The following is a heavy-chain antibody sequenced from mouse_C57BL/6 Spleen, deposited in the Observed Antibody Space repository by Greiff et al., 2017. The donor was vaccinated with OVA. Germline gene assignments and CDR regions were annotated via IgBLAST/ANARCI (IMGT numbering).Heavy chain of an antibody. CDR2: INPGSGYT. D-gene: IGHD1-1*01. Sequence: QVQLQQSGAELVKPGASVKLSCKASGYTFTSYWMHWVKQRPGQGLEWIGYINPGSGYTKYNQKFKDKATLTADKSSSTASMQLSSLTYEDSAVYDCAREDYCGSSPYAMDYWGQGTSVTVSS. V-gene: IGHV1-7*01. CDR3: AREDYCGSSPYAMDY. J-gene: IGHJ4*01. CDR1: GYTFTSYW.